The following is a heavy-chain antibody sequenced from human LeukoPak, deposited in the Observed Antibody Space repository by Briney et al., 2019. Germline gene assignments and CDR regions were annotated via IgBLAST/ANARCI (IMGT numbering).Heavy chain of an antibody. CDR1: GYFISSGHY. CDR2: IYHSGST. V-gene: IGHV4-38-2*02. CDR3: ARCFGSGAYEDY. Sequence: PSETLSLTCTVSGYFISSGHYWGWIRPPPGKGLEWIGNIYHSGSTHYNPSLKTRVTLSVDTPKNRFSLKLSSVTAADTAVYYCARCFGSGAYEDYWGQGILVTVSS. J-gene: IGHJ4*02. D-gene: IGHD3-10*01.